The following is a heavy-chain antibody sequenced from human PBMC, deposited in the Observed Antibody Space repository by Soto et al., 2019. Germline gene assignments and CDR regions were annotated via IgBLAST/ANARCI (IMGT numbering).Heavy chain of an antibody. CDR2: ISGSGGST. V-gene: IGHV3-23*01. CDR3: AKDLWTRWWQQLERGYYYYGMDV. D-gene: IGHD2-15*01. CDR1: GFTFSSYA. Sequence: PGGSLRLSCAASGFTFSSYAMSWVRQAPGKGLEWVSAISGSGGSTYYADSVKGRFTISRDNSKNTLYLQMNSLRAEDTAVYYCAKDLWTRWWQQLERGYYYYGMDVWGQGTTVTVSS. J-gene: IGHJ6*02.